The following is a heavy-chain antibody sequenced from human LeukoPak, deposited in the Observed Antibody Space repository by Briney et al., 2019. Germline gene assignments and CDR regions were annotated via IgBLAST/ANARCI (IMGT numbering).Heavy chain of an antibody. D-gene: IGHD7-27*01. J-gene: IGHJ3*02. CDR2: IRYDGSNK. V-gene: IGHV3-33*01. Sequence: PGGSLRLSCGASGFXFSSYGMHWVRQAPGKGLEWVAVIRYDGSNKYYADSVEGRFTISRDNSKNTLYLQMNSLRAEDTAVYYCARGGLGIGDFDIWGQGTMVTVSS. CDR3: ARGGLGIGDFDI. CDR1: GFXFSSYG.